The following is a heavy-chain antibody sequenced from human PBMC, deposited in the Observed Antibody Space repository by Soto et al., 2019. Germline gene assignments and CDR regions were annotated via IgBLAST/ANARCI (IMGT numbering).Heavy chain of an antibody. CDR3: AKEAGGGTAMVTSYFDY. J-gene: IGHJ4*02. CDR2: ISGSAVST. CDR1: GFTFSSYA. Sequence: GGSLRLSCAASGFTFSSYAMSWVRQAPGKGLEWVSAISGSAVSTYYADSVKGRFTVSRDNSRSTLYLHMNSLRADDTAIYYCAKEAGGGTAMVTSYFDYWGQGTLVTVSS. D-gene: IGHD5-18*01. V-gene: IGHV3-23*01.